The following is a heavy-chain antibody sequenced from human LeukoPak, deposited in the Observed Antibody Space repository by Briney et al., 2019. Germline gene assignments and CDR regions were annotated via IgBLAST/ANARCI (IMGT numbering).Heavy chain of an antibody. J-gene: IGHJ4*02. CDR1: GFTFSSYA. CDR2: ISGSGGNT. CDR3: AKDGAYNSVWFPNDS. V-gene: IGHV3-23*01. D-gene: IGHD6-19*01. Sequence: GGSLRLSCAASGFTFSSYAMSWVRQAPGKGLEWVSAISGSGGNTYYADSVKGRFTISRDNSKNTLYLQMNSLRAEDTAVYYCAKDGAYNSVWFPNDSWGQGTLVTVSS.